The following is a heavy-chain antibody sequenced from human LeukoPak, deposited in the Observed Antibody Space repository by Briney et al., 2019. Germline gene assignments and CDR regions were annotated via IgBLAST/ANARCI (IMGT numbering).Heavy chain of an antibody. Sequence: SETLSLTCTVSGGSISSYYWSWIRQPPGKGLEWIGYIYYSGSTNYNPSLKSRVTISVDTSKNQFSLKLSSVTAADTAVYYCARDPAGYYDSSGYYSDHYFDYWGQGTLVTVSS. CDR3: ARDPAGYYDSSGYYSDHYFDY. J-gene: IGHJ4*02. CDR2: IYYSGST. V-gene: IGHV4-59*12. D-gene: IGHD3-22*01. CDR1: GGSISSYY.